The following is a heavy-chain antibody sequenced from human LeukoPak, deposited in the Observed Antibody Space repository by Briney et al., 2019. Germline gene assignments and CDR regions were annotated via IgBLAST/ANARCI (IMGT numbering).Heavy chain of an antibody. Sequence: SETLSLTCTVSGGSISSSSYYWGWIRQPPGKGLEWIGSIYYSGSTYYNPSLKSRVTISVDTSKNQFSLKLSSVTAADTAVYYCARDLLPAHPFDYWGQGTLVTVSS. D-gene: IGHD2-2*01. J-gene: IGHJ4*02. V-gene: IGHV4-39*07. CDR1: GGSISSSSYY. CDR3: ARDLLPAHPFDY. CDR2: IYYSGST.